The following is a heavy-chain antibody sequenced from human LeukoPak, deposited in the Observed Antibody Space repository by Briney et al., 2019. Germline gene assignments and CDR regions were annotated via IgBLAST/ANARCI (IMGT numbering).Heavy chain of an antibody. D-gene: IGHD6-13*01. V-gene: IGHV4-4*07. CDR2: LYTSGST. J-gene: IGHJ6*03. CDR1: GGSISSYY. Sequence: PSETLSLTCTVSGGSISSYYWSWIRQPAGKGLEWIGRLYTSGSTNYNPSLKSRVTMSVDTSKNQFSLKLSSVTAADTAVYYCARVRSSSRTTYYYYYMDVWGKGTTVTVSS. CDR3: ARVRSSSRTTYYYYYMDV.